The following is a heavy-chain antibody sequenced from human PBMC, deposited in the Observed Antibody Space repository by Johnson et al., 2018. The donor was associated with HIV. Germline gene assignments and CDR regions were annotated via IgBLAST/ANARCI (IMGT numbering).Heavy chain of an antibody. D-gene: IGHD2-2*01. V-gene: IGHV3-43D*03. J-gene: IGHJ3*02. CDR1: RFTFDDYA. CDR2: INWDGSST. CDR3: ARGPGLFSRPEQFAFDI. Sequence: VQLVESGGAVVQPGGSLRLSCATSRFTFDDYAMHWVRQAPGKGLEWVSLINWDGSSTYYADSVKGRFTISRDNAKNTLYLQINSLRVEDTAVYYCARGPGLFSRPEQFAFDIWGQGTMVTVSS.